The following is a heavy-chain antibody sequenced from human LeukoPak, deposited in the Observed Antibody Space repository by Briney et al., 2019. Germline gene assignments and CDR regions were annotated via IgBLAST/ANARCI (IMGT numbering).Heavy chain of an antibody. CDR2: ISSRAASI. Sequence: PGGSLRLSCAASGFTFSSYTMNCVRQAPGKGLEWVSTISSRAASIYYADSVKGRFTISRDNAKNSLYLQMNSLRAEDTAVYYCARVGVLSSSWLLYWGQGTLVTVSS. CDR1: GFTFSSYT. V-gene: IGHV3-48*04. D-gene: IGHD6-13*01. J-gene: IGHJ4*02. CDR3: ARVGVLSSSWLLY.